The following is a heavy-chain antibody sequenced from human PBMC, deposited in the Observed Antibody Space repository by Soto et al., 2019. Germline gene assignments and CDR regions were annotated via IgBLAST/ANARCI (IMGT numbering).Heavy chain of an antibody. V-gene: IGHV3-23*01. Sequence: GGSLRLSCEASGFTFSNYVMSWVRQAPGKGLEWISAITGSGGSTYHGDSVKGRFTISRDNSKNSLYLQMNSLRAEDTAIYYCAKGSAHASPYYFDYWGRGTLVTVSS. CDR1: GFTFSNYV. J-gene: IGHJ4*02. CDR2: ITGSGGST. CDR3: AKGSAHASPYYFDY.